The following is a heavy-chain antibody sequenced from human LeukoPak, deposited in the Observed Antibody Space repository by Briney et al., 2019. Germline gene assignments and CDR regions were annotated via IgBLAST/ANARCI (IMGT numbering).Heavy chain of an antibody. CDR2: IDWDDDK. D-gene: IGHD6-13*01. Sequence: SGPALVKPTQTLTLTCTFSGFSLATSGMCVSWIRQPPGKALEWLARIDWDDDKYYRTSLKTRLTISKDTSKNQVVLTMTNMDPVDTATYYCARIQRKLAADTGLSVYMDVWGNGTTVTVSS. CDR1: GFSLATSGMC. J-gene: IGHJ6*03. V-gene: IGHV2-70*11. CDR3: ARIQRKLAADTGLSVYMDV.